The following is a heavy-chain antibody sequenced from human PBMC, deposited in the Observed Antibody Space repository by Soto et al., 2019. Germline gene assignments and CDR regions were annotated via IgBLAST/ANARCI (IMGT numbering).Heavy chain of an antibody. V-gene: IGHV3-23*01. CDR1: GFTFSSYA. CDR3: AKDAPFPTPYCSGGSCYIDY. CDR2: ISGSGGST. D-gene: IGHD2-15*01. J-gene: IGHJ4*02. Sequence: GGSLRLSCAASGFTFSSYAMSWVRQAPGKGLEWVSAISGSGGSTYYADSVKGRFTISRDNSKNTLYLQMNSLRAEDTAVYYCAKDAPFPTPYCSGGSCYIDYWGQGTLVTVSS.